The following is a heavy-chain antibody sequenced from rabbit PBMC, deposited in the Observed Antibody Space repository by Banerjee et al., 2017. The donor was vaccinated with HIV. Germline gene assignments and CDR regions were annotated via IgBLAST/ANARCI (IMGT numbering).Heavy chain of an antibody. V-gene: IGHV1S45*01. CDR2: TAGGRSTFT. CDR3: ARDTATSFSTYGMDL. Sequence: QEQVVESGGGLVQPEGSLTLTCKASGFSFSSNDYMCWVRQAPGKGLEWIACTAGGRSTFTYYASWAKGRFTISKASSTTVTLQMTSLTAADTATYFCARDTATSFSTYGMDLWGPGTLVTVS. J-gene: IGHJ6*01. CDR1: GFSFSSNDY. D-gene: IGHD1-1*01.